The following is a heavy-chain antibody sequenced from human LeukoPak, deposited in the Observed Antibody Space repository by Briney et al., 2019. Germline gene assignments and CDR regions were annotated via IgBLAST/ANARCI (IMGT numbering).Heavy chain of an antibody. Sequence: GGSLRLSCAASGFTFSSYSMNWVRQAPGKGLEWVAVISYDGGNKYYADSVKGRFTISRDNSKNTLYLQMNSLRAEDTAVYYCARDGSKHSSSSPHWGQGTLVTVSS. V-gene: IGHV3-30*03. CDR2: ISYDGGNK. J-gene: IGHJ1*01. CDR1: GFTFSSYS. D-gene: IGHD6-6*01. CDR3: ARDGSKHSSSSPH.